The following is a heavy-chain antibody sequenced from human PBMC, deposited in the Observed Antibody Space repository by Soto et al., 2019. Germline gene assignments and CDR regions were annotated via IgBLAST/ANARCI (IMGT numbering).Heavy chain of an antibody. CDR1: GYTFTSYD. J-gene: IGHJ6*02. CDR2: INSSSGNT. D-gene: IGHD2-15*01. V-gene: IGHV1-8*01. Sequence: ASVKVSCKASGYTFTSYDINWVRQATGQGLEWIGWINSSSGNTNYSQKFQGRVTITRNTSASTAYMELSSLRSEDTAVYYCAREYCSGGSCPLYYGMDVWGQGTTVTVSS. CDR3: AREYCSGGSCPLYYGMDV.